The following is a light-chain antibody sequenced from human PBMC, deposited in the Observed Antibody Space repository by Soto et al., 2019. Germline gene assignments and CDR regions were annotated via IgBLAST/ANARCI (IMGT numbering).Light chain of an antibody. Sequence: QAVVTQPPSASGTPGQRVTISCSGSISNIGSTYVYWFQHLPGTAPKLLIYKNNQRPSGVPDRFSGSKSGTSASLAISGLRSEDEADYYCAAWDDGLRAWVFGGGTQLTVL. V-gene: IGLV1-47*01. CDR3: AAWDDGLRAWV. CDR2: KNN. J-gene: IGLJ3*02. CDR1: ISNIGSTY.